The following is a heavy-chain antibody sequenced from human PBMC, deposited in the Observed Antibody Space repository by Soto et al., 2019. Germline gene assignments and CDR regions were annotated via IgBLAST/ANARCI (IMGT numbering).Heavy chain of an antibody. CDR1: GGYISSYY. J-gene: IGHJ5*02. CDR2: IYYSGST. V-gene: IGHV4-59*08. CDR3: ARHGPPSHYYDSSGYYSRYNWFDP. D-gene: IGHD3-22*01. Sequence: SETLSLTCTVSGGYISSYYWSWIRQPPGKGLEWIGYIYYSGSTNYNPSLKSRVTISVDTSKNQFSLKLSSVTAADTAVYYCARHGPPSHYYDSSGYYSRYNWFDPWGQGTLVTVSS.